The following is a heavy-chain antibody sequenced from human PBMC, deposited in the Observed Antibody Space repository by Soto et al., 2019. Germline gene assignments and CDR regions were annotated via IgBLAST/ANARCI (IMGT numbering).Heavy chain of an antibody. D-gene: IGHD3-9*01. CDR2: IIPIFGTA. J-gene: IGHJ4*02. V-gene: IGHV1-69*13. CDR1: GGTFSSYA. CDR3: ARAFEYDILTGYPLGLDY. Sequence: SVKVSCKASGGTFSSYAISWVRQAPGQGLEWMGGIIPIFGTANYAQKFQGRVTITADESTSTAYMELRSLRSDDTAVYYCARAFEYDILTGYPLGLDYWGQGTLVTVSS.